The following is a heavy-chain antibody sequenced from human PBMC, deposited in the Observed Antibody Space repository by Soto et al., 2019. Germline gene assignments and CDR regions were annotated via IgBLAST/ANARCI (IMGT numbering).Heavy chain of an antibody. Sequence: ASVKVSCKASGYTFTSYYMHWVRQAPGQGLEWMGIISPSSGSTTYAQKFQGRVTVTRDTSTTTVYMELSSLRSEDTAVYYCARKRSSNGWSAFDYWGQGTLVTVSS. V-gene: IGHV1-46*01. CDR3: ARKRSSNGWSAFDY. J-gene: IGHJ4*02. D-gene: IGHD6-19*01. CDR1: GYTFTSYY. CDR2: ISPSSGST.